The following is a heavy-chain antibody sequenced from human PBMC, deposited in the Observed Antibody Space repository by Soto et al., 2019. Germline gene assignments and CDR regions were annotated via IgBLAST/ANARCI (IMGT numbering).Heavy chain of an antibody. Sequence: GGSLRLSCAASGFTFSSYAMSWVRQAPGKGLEWVSAISGSGGSTYYADSVKGRFTISRDNSKNTLYLQMNSLRAEDTAVYYCAKDGLYCSGGSSYYYGMDVWGQGTTVTVSS. CDR2: ISGSGGST. D-gene: IGHD2-15*01. V-gene: IGHV3-23*01. CDR1: GFTFSSYA. J-gene: IGHJ6*02. CDR3: AKDGLYCSGGSSYYYGMDV.